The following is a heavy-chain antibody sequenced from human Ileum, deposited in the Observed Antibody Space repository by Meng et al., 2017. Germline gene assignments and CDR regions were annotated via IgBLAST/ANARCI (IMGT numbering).Heavy chain of an antibody. CDR3: ASGREQQLVRGFGY. V-gene: IGHV4-34*01. D-gene: IGHD6-6*01. CDR1: GGAFSGYY. J-gene: IGHJ4*02. Sequence: HPPEWGAGIVKASETLSLTGAVSGGAFSGYYWSWLPQPPGQGLEWIGENNHSGNTNYNPSLRSRVTLSLDTSKNHFSLNLTSVTAADTAVYYCASGREQQLVRGFGYWGQGTLVTVSS. CDR2: NNHSGNT.